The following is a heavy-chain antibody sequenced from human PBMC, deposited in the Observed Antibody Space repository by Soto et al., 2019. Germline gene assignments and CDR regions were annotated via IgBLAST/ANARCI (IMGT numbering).Heavy chain of an antibody. J-gene: IGHJ4*02. D-gene: IGHD5-12*01. CDR1: GGTFSSYT. Sequence: QVQLVQSGAEVKKPGSSVKVSCKASGGTFSSYTISWVRQAPGQGLEWMGRIIPILGIANYAQKFQGRVRITADKSTSTVYMELSSLRSEDTAVYYCAREDSGYDIDYWGQGTMVTVSS. V-gene: IGHV1-69*08. CDR2: IIPILGIA. CDR3: AREDSGYDIDY.